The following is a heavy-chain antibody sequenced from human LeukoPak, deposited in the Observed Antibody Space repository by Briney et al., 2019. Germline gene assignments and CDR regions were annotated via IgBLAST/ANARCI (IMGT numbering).Heavy chain of an antibody. CDR3: ASETAAARKGSWFDT. V-gene: IGHV4-59*01. J-gene: IGHJ5*02. D-gene: IGHD6-6*01. CDR1: GGSISSYY. Sequence: SETLSLTCTVSGGSISSYYWSWIRQPPGKGLEWIGYISNSGSTNYNPSLKSRVTISLDTSKNEFSLKLSTVTAADTAVYYCASETAAARKGSWFDTWGQGSLVTVSS. CDR2: ISNSGST.